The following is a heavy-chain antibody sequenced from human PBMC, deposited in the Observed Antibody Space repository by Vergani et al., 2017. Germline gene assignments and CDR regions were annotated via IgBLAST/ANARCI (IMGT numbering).Heavy chain of an antibody. CDR1: GFTFSGSA. D-gene: IGHD3-3*01. V-gene: IGHV3-73*02. CDR2: IRSKANSYAT. Sequence: EVQLVESGGGLVQPGGSLKLSCAASGFTFSGSAMHWVRQASGKGLEWVGRIRSKANSYATAYAASVKGRFTISRDDSKNTAYLQMNSLKTEDTAVYYCARVARFLEWLPTDAFDIWGQGTMVTVSS. J-gene: IGHJ3*02. CDR3: ARVARFLEWLPTDAFDI.